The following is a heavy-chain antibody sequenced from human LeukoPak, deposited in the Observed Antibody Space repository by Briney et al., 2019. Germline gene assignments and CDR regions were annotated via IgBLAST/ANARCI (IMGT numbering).Heavy chain of an antibody. Sequence: GRSLRLSCAASGFIFSNYGMHWVRQAPGKWLEWVAAISDDGNNVYYADSVKGRFTISRDDSRNTLYLQMNSLSAEDTALYYCLKDRASSWTFDYWGQGTLVTVSS. CDR1: GFIFSNYG. CDR3: LKDRASSWTFDY. CDR2: ISDDGNNV. V-gene: IGHV3-30*18. D-gene: IGHD6-13*01. J-gene: IGHJ4*02.